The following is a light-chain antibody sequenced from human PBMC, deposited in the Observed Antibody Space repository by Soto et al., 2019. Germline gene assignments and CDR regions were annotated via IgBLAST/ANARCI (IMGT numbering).Light chain of an antibody. V-gene: IGKV3-20*01. CDR3: QQYGTSLSWT. CDR1: QSVTSSY. J-gene: IGKJ1*01. Sequence: EIVLTQSPGTLSLSPGERATLSCRASQSVTSSYLTWYQQKPGQAPRLLIYGASSRAAGIPDRFSGSWSGTDFTLTINRLEPEDFAVYYCQQYGTSLSWTFGQGTKVEIK. CDR2: GAS.